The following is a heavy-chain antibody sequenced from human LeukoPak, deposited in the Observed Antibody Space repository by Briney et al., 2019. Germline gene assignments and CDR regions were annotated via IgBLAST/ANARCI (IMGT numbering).Heavy chain of an antibody. D-gene: IGHD2-21*02. CDR2: IYSGGST. Sequence: GGSLRLSCAASGFTVSSNYMSWVRQAPGKGLEWVSVIYSGGSTYYADSVKGRFTISRDNSKNTLYLQMNSLRAEDTAVYYCARAPLAYCGGDCYFFDYWGQGTLVTVSS. J-gene: IGHJ4*02. CDR3: ARAPLAYCGGDCYFFDY. CDR1: GFTVSSNY. V-gene: IGHV3-66*01.